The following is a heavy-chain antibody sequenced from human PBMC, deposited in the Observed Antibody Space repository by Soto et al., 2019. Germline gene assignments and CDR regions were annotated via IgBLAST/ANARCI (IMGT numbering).Heavy chain of an antibody. D-gene: IGHD2-15*01. J-gene: IGHJ6*01. V-gene: IGHV4-38-2*02. CDR2: IYHSGST. CDR1: GYSIRSGYY. Sequence: LETLSLAYGVSGYSIRSGYYWGWIRQPPGKGLEWIGSIYHSGSTYYNPSLKSRVTISVDTSKNQFSLKLSSVTAADTAVYYCARDRSSPFEYYYGMDVWGQGTTGTVSS. CDR3: ARDRSSPFEYYYGMDV.